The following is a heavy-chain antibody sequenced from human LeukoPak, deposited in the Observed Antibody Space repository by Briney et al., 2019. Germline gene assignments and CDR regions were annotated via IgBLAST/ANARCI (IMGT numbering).Heavy chain of an antibody. V-gene: IGHV3-20*03. CDR3: VKDRPMYYGRQL. CDR2: INWSGGRT. Sequence: PGGSLRLSSAASGFTIDDYGMTWVRQAPGKGLEWVSGINWSGGRTGYADSVKGRFTISRDNAKNSLYLQMNSLRAEDTALYYCVKDRPMYYGRQLWPRGTTVIVSS. CDR1: GFTIDDYG. J-gene: IGHJ6*02.